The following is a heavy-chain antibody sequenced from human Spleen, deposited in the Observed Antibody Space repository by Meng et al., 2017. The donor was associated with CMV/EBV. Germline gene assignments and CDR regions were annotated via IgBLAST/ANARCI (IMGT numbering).Heavy chain of an antibody. J-gene: IGHJ2*01. D-gene: IGHD2-21*01. Sequence: SETLSLTCTVYGGSLSDAYYWGWIRQPPGKGLEWLGSVYYSGSTYDNSSLEGRVAISIDTSKSQFSLRVTSVTAADTAVYYCARARGGGSYWFFDLWGRGTLVTVSS. CDR3: ARARGGGSYWFFDL. CDR2: VYYSGST. CDR1: GGSLSDAYY. V-gene: IGHV4-39*07.